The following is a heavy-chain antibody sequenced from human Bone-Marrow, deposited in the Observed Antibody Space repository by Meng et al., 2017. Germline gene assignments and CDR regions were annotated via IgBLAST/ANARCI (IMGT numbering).Heavy chain of an antibody. CDR2: LHDSGST. CDR3: AREWGTLATAADDY. CDR1: GGSISASSFY. V-gene: IGHV4-39*07. J-gene: IGHJ4*02. Sequence: HREPQEPGPGLVKPSETLSLTCNVSGGSISASSFYWGWIRQAPGKGLGWIGTLHDSGSTYYNPSLKSRVTISADTSNSQFSLKLSSVTAADTAVYYCAREWGTLATAADDYWGQGTLVTVSS. D-gene: IGHD6-13*01.